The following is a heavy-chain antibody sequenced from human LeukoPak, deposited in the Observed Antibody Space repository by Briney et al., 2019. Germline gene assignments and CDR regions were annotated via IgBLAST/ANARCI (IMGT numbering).Heavy chain of an antibody. D-gene: IGHD6-19*01. CDR2: INADGRNT. Sequence: GGSLRLSCAASGFSLDNYWMHWVRLAPGKGLEWVSRINADGRNTPYADSVKGRFTISRDNAKNTLYLQMSSLRAEDTAVYYCARGSSSGWPDYFDYWGRGTLVTVSS. CDR3: ARGSSSGWPDYFDY. CDR1: GFSLDNYW. V-gene: IGHV3-74*01. J-gene: IGHJ4*02.